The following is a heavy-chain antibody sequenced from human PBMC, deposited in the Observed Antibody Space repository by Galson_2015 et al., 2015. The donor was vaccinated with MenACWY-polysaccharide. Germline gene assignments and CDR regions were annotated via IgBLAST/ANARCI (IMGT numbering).Heavy chain of an antibody. J-gene: IGHJ4*02. CDR1: GLTFSSYA. CDR3: ARASQCANGVCYKGGIDY. CDR2: INSDECST. Sequence: ALRLSCAASGLTFSSYAMAWVRLAPGKGREGVSRINSDECSTSYADSVKGRFTISRDNAKNTLYLQMNSLRDTDTAVYYCARASQCANGVCYKGGIDYWGQGTLVTVSS. V-gene: IGHV3-74*01. D-gene: IGHD2-8*01.